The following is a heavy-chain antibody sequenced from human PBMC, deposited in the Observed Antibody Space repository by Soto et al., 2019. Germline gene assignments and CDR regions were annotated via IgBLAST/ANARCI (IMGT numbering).Heavy chain of an antibody. CDR3: TRDRSSFMRGRIRGPYGGLDV. V-gene: IGHV3-21*01. CDR2: INSVASYV. D-gene: IGHD3-10*01. Sequence: QLVESGGGLVKPGGSLRASCAASRFAFSSYSMHWVRQAPMKGLEWVASINSVASYVYYADSVEGCFTISRDNAKNSVYLQMNSLRAEDTAVYYCTRDRSSFMRGRIRGPYGGLDVWGQGTTVLVS. CDR1: RFAFSSYS. J-gene: IGHJ6*02.